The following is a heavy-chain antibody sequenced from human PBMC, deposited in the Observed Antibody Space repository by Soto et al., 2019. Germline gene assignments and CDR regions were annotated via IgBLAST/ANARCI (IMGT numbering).Heavy chain of an antibody. V-gene: IGHV4-39*01. J-gene: IGHJ5*01. CDR3: GRVVEGATRHTDFDS. CDR2: MYYSGGA. D-gene: IGHD2-15*01. Sequence: LSLTCAVSGVSIHNSHSFWGWIRQPPGKGLEFIGSMYYSGGANYNPSLKSRVTTSLDTSKNQFSLTVNSVTAADTAIYYCGRVVEGATRHTDFDSWGQGTLVTVSS. CDR1: GVSIHNSHSF.